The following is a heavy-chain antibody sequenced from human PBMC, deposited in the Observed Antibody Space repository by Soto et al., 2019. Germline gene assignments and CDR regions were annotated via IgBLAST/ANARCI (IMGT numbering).Heavy chain of an antibody. CDR2: IYHNGIT. CDR1: GASISSDRW. V-gene: IGHV4-4*02. J-gene: IGHJ4*02. CDR3: VTWESGGSRMSYYFDF. Sequence: SETLSLTCAVSGASISSDRWWSWVRQPPGKGLEWIGEIYHNGITNYNPSLKSRVTISVDKSKSQFSVKLTSVTAADTAVYYCVTWESGGSRMSYYFDFWGKGTLVTVSS. D-gene: IGHD2-15*01.